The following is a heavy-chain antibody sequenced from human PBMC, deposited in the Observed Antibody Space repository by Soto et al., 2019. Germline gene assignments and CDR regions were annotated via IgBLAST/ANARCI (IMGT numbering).Heavy chain of an antibody. D-gene: IGHD6-13*01. CDR3: ARSQGSSSSLEIYYYYYYGMDV. J-gene: IGHJ6*02. CDR2: IIPISETT. CDR1: GGTFSSYA. V-gene: IGHV1-69*01. Sequence: QVQLVQSGAEVKKPGSSVKVSCKASGGTFSSYAISWVRQAPGQGLEWMGGIIPISETTNYAQKFQGRVTITADESTSTVYMELSRLISEDTAVYYCARSQGSSSSLEIYYYYYYGMDVWGQGTTVTVSS.